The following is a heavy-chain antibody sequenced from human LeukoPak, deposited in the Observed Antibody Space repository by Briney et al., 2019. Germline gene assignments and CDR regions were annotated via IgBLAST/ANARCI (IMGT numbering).Heavy chain of an antibody. D-gene: IGHD6-13*01. J-gene: IGHJ6*03. CDR1: GFTFSSYS. Sequence: GGSLRLSCAASGFTFSSYSMNWVRQAPGKGLEWVSSISSSSSYIYYADSVKGRFTISRDNAKNSLYLQMNSLRAEDTAVYYCARDSIAAADYYYYMDVWGKGTTVTIFS. CDR3: ARDSIAAADYYYYMDV. CDR2: ISSSSSYI. V-gene: IGHV3-21*01.